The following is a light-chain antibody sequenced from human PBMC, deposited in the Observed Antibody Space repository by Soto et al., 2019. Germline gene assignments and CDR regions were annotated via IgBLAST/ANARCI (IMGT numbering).Light chain of an antibody. V-gene: IGKV3D-7*01. CDR2: GAS. CDR3: LQDYNLPIT. Sequence: EVVLTQSPATLSLSPGEGATLSCRASQSISSSYLSWYQQKPDQAPRLLIYGASTRATGIPARFSGSGRESGTDFTLTISSLQPEDFAVYYCLQDYNLPITFGQGTRLEIK. CDR1: QSISSSY. J-gene: IGKJ5*01.